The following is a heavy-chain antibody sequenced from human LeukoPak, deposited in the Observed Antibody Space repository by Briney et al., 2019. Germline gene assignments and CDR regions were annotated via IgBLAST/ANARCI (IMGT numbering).Heavy chain of an antibody. Sequence: GGSLRLSCATSGFTFNNYNMNWVRQAPGRALEWVSSITSSGTYISYADSVKGRFTISRDNAKNSLYLQMNSLGPEDTAVYYCARDPYSGNYGNYYYYYMDVWGKGTTVTISS. D-gene: IGHD1-26*01. J-gene: IGHJ6*03. CDR3: ARDPYSGNYGNYYYYYMDV. CDR2: ITSSGTYI. V-gene: IGHV3-21*01. CDR1: GFTFNNYN.